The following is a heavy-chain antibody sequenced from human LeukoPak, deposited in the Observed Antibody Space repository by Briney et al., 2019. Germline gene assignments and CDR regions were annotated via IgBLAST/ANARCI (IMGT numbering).Heavy chain of an antibody. V-gene: IGHV4-31*03. J-gene: IGHJ4*02. CDR1: GGSISSGGYS. D-gene: IGHD6-6*01. CDR2: IYYSGST. Sequence: SQTLSLTCTVSGGSISSGGYSWSWIRQHPGKGLEWIGYIYYSGSTYYNPSLKSRVTISVDTSKNQFSLKLSSVTAADTAVYYCARVLGAARYFDYWGQGTLVTVSS. CDR3: ARVLGAARYFDY.